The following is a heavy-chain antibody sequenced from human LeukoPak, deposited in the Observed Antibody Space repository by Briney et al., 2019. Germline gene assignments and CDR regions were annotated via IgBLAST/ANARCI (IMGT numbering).Heavy chain of an antibody. CDR2: ISSSSSYI. CDR3: AAYYYDSSGYNRNYYYYGMDV. Sequence: GGPLRLSCAASGFTFSSYSMNWVRQAPGKGLEWVSSISSSSSYIYYADSVKGRFTISRDNAKNSLYLQMNSLRAEDTAVYYCAAYYYDSSGYNRNYYYYGMDVWGQGTTVTVSS. J-gene: IGHJ6*02. V-gene: IGHV3-21*01. D-gene: IGHD3-22*01. CDR1: GFTFSSYS.